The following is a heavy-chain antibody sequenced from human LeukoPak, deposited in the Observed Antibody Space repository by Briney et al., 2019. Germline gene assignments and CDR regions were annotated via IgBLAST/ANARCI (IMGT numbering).Heavy chain of an antibody. V-gene: IGHV1-46*01. CDR2: INPSGGST. Sequence: GASVKVSCKTSGYIFTSYNMHWVRQAPGRGLEWMGIINPSGGSTRYAQKFQGRVTMTRDTSISTAYMELSRLRSDDTAVYYCARDQAHLIAAAGSRFDPWGQGTLVTVSS. D-gene: IGHD6-13*01. J-gene: IGHJ5*02. CDR1: GYIFTSYN. CDR3: ARDQAHLIAAAGSRFDP.